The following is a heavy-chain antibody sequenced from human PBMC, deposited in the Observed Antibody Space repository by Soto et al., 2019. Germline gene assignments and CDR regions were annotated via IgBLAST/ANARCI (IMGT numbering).Heavy chain of an antibody. CDR1: GGSISSYY. V-gene: IGHV4-59*01. CDR3: ARHYPIGNNWNYFDH. J-gene: IGHJ4*02. CDR2: IFYSGST. D-gene: IGHD1-1*01. Sequence: QVQLQESGPGLVRPSETLSLTCIVSGGSISSYYWGWIRQPPGKGLECIGYIFYSGSTNYNPSLESRVTISVDTSKNQVSLKVRSVTAADTAVYYGARHYPIGNNWNYFDHWGQGTLVTVSS.